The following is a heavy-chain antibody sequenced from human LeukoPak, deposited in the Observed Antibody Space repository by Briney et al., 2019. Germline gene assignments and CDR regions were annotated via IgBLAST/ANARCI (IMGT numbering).Heavy chain of an antibody. J-gene: IGHJ4*02. Sequence: SETLSLTCTVSGGSISSYHWSWIRQPPGKGLEWIGYIYYSGSTNYNPSLKSRVTISVDTSKNQFSLKLSSVTAADTAVYYCAREGNYGDLYFDYWGQGTLVTVSS. CDR2: IYYSGST. D-gene: IGHD4-17*01. CDR1: GGSISSYH. CDR3: AREGNYGDLYFDY. V-gene: IGHV4-59*01.